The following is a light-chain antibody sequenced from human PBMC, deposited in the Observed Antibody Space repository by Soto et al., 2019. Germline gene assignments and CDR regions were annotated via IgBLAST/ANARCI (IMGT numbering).Light chain of an antibody. J-gene: IGLJ2*01. CDR2: LDSDGSH. CDR3: QTWGTGIHVV. CDR1: SGHSSYA. V-gene: IGLV4-69*01. Sequence: QLVLTQSPSASASLGASVKLTCTLSSGHSSYAIAWHQQQPEKGPRYLMKLDSDGSHTKGDAIPDRFSGSSSGAERYLTNSSLQSEDEADYYCQTWGTGIHVVFGGGTKVTVL.